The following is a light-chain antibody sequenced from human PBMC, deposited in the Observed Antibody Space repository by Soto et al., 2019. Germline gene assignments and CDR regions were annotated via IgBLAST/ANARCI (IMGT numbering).Light chain of an antibody. CDR2: GAS. CDR3: QHSNTRPLT. Sequence: EIVMTQSPATLSVSPGERATLSCRAGQSVGSNLAWYQQKPGQAPRLLIYGASSRATGIPARFSGSGSGTEFTLAISSLQSEDSAVYYWQHSNTRPLTFGGGAKVEIK. J-gene: IGKJ4*01. V-gene: IGKV3-15*01. CDR1: QSVGSN.